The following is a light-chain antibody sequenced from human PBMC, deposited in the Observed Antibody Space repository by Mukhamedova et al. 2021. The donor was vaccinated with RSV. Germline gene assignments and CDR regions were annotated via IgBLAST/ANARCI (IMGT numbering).Light chain of an antibody. J-gene: IGLJ1*01. V-gene: IGLV2-23*02. CDR2: DVS. Sequence: SNDVGGYNYVSWFQQHPGKAPKVMIYDVSKRPSGVSNRFSGSKSGNTASLTISGLQAEDEADYYCCSYARGTTYVFGTGTQGTVL. CDR1: SNDVGGYNY. CDR3: CSYARGTTYV.